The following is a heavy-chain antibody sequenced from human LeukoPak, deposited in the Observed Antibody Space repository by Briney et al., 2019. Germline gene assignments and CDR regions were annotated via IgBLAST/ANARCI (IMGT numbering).Heavy chain of an antibody. CDR3: ARDIRGRKPNWFDP. J-gene: IGHJ5*02. CDR1: GGSISSSSYY. D-gene: IGHD3-10*01. V-gene: IGHV4-39*07. Sequence: PSETLSLTCTVSGGSISSSSYYRGWIRQPPGKGLEWIGSIYYSGSTYYNPSLKSRVTISVDTSKNQFSLKLSSVTAADTAVYYCARDIRGRKPNWFDPWGQGTLVTVSS. CDR2: IYYSGST.